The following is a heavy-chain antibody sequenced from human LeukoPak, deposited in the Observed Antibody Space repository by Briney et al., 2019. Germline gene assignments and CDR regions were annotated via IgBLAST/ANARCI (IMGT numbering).Heavy chain of an antibody. Sequence: GGSLRLSCAASGFTFSSYAMHWVRQAPGKGLEWVAVISYDGSNKYYADSVKGRFTISRDNSKNTLYLQMNSLRAEDTAVYYCARAGIQLWWHSHYWGQGTLVTVSS. CDR3: ARAGIQLWWHSHY. CDR1: GFTFSSYA. CDR2: ISYDGSNK. J-gene: IGHJ4*02. V-gene: IGHV3-30-3*01. D-gene: IGHD5-18*01.